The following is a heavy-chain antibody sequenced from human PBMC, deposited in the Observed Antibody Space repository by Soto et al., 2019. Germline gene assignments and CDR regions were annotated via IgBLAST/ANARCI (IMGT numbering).Heavy chain of an antibody. CDR2: INHSGST. D-gene: IGHD5-18*01. V-gene: IGHV4-34*01. J-gene: IGHJ4*02. Sequence: QVQLQQWGAGLLKPSETLSLTCAVYGGSFSGYYWSWIRQPPGKGLEWIGEINHSGSTNYNPSLKRRVTISVDTCKNQFSLKLSSVTAADTVVYYCAGAGGYSYGLNGFDYWGQGTLVTVSS. CDR1: GGSFSGYY. CDR3: AGAGGYSYGLNGFDY.